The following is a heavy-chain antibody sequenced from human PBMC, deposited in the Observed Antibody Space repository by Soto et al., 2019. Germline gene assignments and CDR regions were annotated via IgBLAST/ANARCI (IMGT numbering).Heavy chain of an antibody. CDR2: ISGSGGST. J-gene: IGHJ3*02. Sequence: SLRLSCAASGFTFSIYSMSWVRQAPGKGLEWVSAISGSGGSTYYADSVKGRFTICRDHSKNTLYLQMNGLRAEDTAVYYCAKEAMGYSYGPGAFDIWGQGTMVTVSS. CDR3: AKEAMGYSYGPGAFDI. D-gene: IGHD5-18*01. CDR1: GFTFSIYS. V-gene: IGHV3-23*01.